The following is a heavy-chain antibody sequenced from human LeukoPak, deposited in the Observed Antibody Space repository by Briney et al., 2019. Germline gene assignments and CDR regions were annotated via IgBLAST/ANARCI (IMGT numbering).Heavy chain of an antibody. CDR2: VNEDGSAK. J-gene: IGHJ4*02. D-gene: IGHD6-13*01. Sequence: GGSLRLSCVVSGLTFSNYWMIWVRQAPGKGLESVAIVNEDGSAKYYLDSVKGRFTISRDNAKNSLYLQMYSLRAEDTAVYCCARSRYSSPSNDYWGQGTLVTVSS. CDR3: ARSRYSSPSNDY. CDR1: GLTFSNYW. V-gene: IGHV3-7*03.